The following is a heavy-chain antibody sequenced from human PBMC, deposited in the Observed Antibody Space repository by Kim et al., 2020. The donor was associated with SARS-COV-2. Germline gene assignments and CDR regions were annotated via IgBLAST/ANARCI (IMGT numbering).Heavy chain of an antibody. J-gene: IGHJ6*02. D-gene: IGHD6-13*01. V-gene: IGHV4-39*01. CDR3: ARRSSSMYGMDV. Sequence: SETLSLTCTVSGGSISSSSYYWGWIRQPPGKGLEWIGSIYYSGSTYYNPSLKSRVTISVETSKNQFSLKLSSVTAADTAVYYCARRSSSMYGMDVWGQGTTVTVSS. CDR2: IYYSGST. CDR1: GGSISSSSYY.